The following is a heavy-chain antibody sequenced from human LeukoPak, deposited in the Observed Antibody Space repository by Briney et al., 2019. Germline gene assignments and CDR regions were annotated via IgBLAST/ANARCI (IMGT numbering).Heavy chain of an antibody. Sequence: ASVKVSCKSSGYTFIDYYIHWVRQAPGQGLEWMGWINPDSGATKYAQKFQGRVSMTRDTSINTAYMDLTNLRSDDTAIFYCARVKKLMPEFEFWGQGTLVTVSS. CDR2: INPDSGAT. V-gene: IGHV1-2*02. CDR1: GYTFIDYY. D-gene: IGHD2-2*01. CDR3: ARVKKLMPEFEF. J-gene: IGHJ4*02.